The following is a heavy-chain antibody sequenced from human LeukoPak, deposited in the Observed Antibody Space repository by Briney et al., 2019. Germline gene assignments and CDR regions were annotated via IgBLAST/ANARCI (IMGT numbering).Heavy chain of an antibody. V-gene: IGHV1-18*01. Sequence: ASVKVSCKASGYSFNNFGISWVRQAPGGGLEWMGGISVYNGNTNYAQKLQGRVTMTTDTSTTTAYMELRSLRSDDTAVYYCARGEAAARHFDYWGQGTLVTVSS. D-gene: IGHD6-13*01. J-gene: IGHJ4*02. CDR3: ARGEAAARHFDY. CDR1: GYSFNNFG. CDR2: ISVYNGNT.